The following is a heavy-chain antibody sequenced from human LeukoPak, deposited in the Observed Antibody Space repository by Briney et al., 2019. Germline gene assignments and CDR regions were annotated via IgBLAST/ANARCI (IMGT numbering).Heavy chain of an antibody. D-gene: IGHD3-3*01. V-gene: IGHV4-31*03. J-gene: IGHJ4*02. CDR2: IYYTGST. CDR1: GASISSGGYS. Sequence: SETLSLTCTVSGASISSGGYSWSWVRRHSGKGLEWIGCIYYTGSTYYNPSLERRVTISVATSKNQFSLKVSSVTAADTAVYFCARTITIFGALGYFDYWGQGTLVTVSS. CDR3: ARTITIFGALGYFDY.